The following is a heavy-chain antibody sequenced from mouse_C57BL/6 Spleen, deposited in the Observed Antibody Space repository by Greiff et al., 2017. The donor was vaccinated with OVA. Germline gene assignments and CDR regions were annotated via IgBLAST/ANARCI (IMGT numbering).Heavy chain of an antibody. D-gene: IGHD1-1*01. CDR2: ISYDGSN. J-gene: IGHJ1*03. V-gene: IGHV3-6*01. CDR1: GYSITSGYY. CDR3: ARDGGSTSV. Sequence: EVQLQQSGPGLVKPSQSLSLTCSVTGYSITSGYYWNWIRQFPGNKLEWMGYISYDGSNNYNPSLKNRISITRDTSKNQFFLKLNSVTTEDTATYYCARDGGSTSVWGTGTTVTVSS.